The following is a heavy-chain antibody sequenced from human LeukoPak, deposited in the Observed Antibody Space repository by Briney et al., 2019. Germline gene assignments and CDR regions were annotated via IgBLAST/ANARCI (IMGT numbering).Heavy chain of an antibody. V-gene: IGHV3-23*01. CDR3: AKSTSGWYADIDY. D-gene: IGHD6-19*01. J-gene: IGHJ4*02. CDR1: GFTFSHYG. Sequence: GGSLRLSCAASGFTFSHYGMSWVRQAPGKGLEWVSAISGSGYSTYYADSVKGRFTISRDNSKNTLYLQMNSLRAEDTAVYYCAKSTSGWYADIDYWGQGTLVTVSS. CDR2: ISGSGYST.